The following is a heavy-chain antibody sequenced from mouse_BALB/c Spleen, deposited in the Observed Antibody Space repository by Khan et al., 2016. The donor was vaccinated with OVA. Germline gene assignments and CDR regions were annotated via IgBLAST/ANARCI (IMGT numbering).Heavy chain of an antibody. CDR1: GYTFTSYT. J-gene: IGHJ3*01. D-gene: IGHD2-14*01. CDR3: VRWGAYHRSDGWFAY. CDR2: INPSNDYT. Sequence: QVQLKQSGAELARPGASMKMSCKASGYTFTSYTMHWVRQRPGQAPEWIGHINPSNDYTNYNQNFKDKATLIVDKSSSTAYMQLSSLTSEDSAVYYCVRWGAYHRSDGWFAYWGQGTLVTVSA. V-gene: IGHV1-4*01.